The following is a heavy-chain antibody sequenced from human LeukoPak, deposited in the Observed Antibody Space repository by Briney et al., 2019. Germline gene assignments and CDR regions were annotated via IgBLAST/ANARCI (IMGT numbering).Heavy chain of an antibody. V-gene: IGHV4-39*01. Sequence: SETLSLTCTVSGGSISSSSYYWGWIRQPPGKGLEWIGSIYYSGSTYYNPSLKSRVTISVDTSKNQFSLKLSSVTAADTAVYYCARHGEDDSSGRPFDYWGQGTLVTVSS. CDR3: ARHGEDDSSGRPFDY. J-gene: IGHJ4*02. D-gene: IGHD3-22*01. CDR1: GGSISSSSYY. CDR2: IYYSGST.